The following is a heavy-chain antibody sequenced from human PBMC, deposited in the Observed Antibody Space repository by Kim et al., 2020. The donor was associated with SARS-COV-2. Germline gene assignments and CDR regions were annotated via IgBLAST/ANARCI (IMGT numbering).Heavy chain of an antibody. D-gene: IGHD5-12*01. CDR3: ARDVGVATKALAWSLDY. J-gene: IGHJ4*02. CDR2: IIPIFGTA. V-gene: IGHV1-69*13. CDR1: GGTFSSYA. Sequence: SVKVSCKASGGTFSSYAISWVRQAPGQGLEWMGGIIPIFGTANYAQKFQGRVTITADESTSTAYMELSSLRSEDTAVYYCARDVGVATKALAWSLDYWGQGTLVTVSS.